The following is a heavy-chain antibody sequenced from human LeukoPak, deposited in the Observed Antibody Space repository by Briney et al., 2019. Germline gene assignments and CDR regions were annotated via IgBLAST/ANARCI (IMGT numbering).Heavy chain of an antibody. CDR1: SGSISNYY. D-gene: IGHD4-11*01. J-gene: IGHJ4*02. CDR3: ARQLYSNFNFFDY. CDR2: IYYSGSGST. V-gene: IGHV4-59*08. Sequence: PSETLSLTCTVSSGSISNYYCSWIRQPPGKGLEWIGYIYYSGSGSTNYNPSLKSRVTISVDTSKNQFSLKLSSVTAADTAVYYCARQLYSNFNFFDYWGQGTLVTVSS.